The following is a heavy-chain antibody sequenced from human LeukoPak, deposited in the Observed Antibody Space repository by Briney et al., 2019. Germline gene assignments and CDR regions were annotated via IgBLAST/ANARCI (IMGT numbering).Heavy chain of an antibody. CDR3: ARRRFVRGPDVVNPFDY. D-gene: IGHD2-8*01. V-gene: IGHV4-39*01. Sequence: SETLSLTCTVSGGSISSSSYYWGWIRQPPGKGLEWIGSIYYSGSTYYNPSLKSRVTISIDTSKNQFSLNLSSVTAADTAVYYCARRRFVRGPDVVNPFDYWGQGTLVTVSS. J-gene: IGHJ4*02. CDR1: GGSISSSSYY. CDR2: IYYSGST.